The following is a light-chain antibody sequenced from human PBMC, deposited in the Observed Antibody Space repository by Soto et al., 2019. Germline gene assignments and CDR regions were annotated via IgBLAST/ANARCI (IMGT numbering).Light chain of an antibody. V-gene: IGKV3-20*01. Sequence: EIVLTQSPGTLSLSPGERATLSCRASQSVNNNYLAWYQQKPGQPPKLLIFGPSSRATGIPDRFSGSGSGTDFTLTISRLEPEDFAVYYCQQYGVSPPVTFGGGTNVEMK. CDR1: QSVNNNY. J-gene: IGKJ4*01. CDR2: GPS. CDR3: QQYGVSPPVT.